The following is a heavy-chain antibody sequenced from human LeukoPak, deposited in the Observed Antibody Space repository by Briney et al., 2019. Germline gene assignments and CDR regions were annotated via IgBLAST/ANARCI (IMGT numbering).Heavy chain of an antibody. CDR1: GFTFSDYV. CDR3: ARIDRWANWFDP. Sequence: GGSLRLSCAASGFTFSDYVMTWVRQAPGKGLEWVSTIDYNGDNTPYADSVRDRFTISRDNSKSTLFLQMNSLRAEDTAVYYCARIDRWANWFDPWGQGTLVTVSS. V-gene: IGHV3-23*01. D-gene: IGHD3-9*01. J-gene: IGHJ5*02. CDR2: IDYNGDNT.